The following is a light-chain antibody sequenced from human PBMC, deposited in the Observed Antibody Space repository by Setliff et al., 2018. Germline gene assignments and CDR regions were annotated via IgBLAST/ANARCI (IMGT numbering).Light chain of an antibody. Sequence: QSALTQPASVSGSPGQSITISCTGTSRDIGSYSFVSWSQQHPDKAPKLMIYEVSSRPSGVSNRFSGSKSGNTASLTISGLQAEDEADYYCSSYTRSTTWVFGGGTKVTVL. J-gene: IGLJ3*02. CDR3: SSYTRSTTWV. CDR1: SRDIGSYSF. V-gene: IGLV2-14*01. CDR2: EVS.